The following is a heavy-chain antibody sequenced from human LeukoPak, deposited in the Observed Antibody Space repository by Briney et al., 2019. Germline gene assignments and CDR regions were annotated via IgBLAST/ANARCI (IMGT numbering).Heavy chain of an antibody. D-gene: IGHD1-14*01. CDR2: IYYSGDT. J-gene: IGHJ3*02. CDR1: GGSISSDY. Sequence: SETLSLTCAVSGGSISSDYWSWIRQPPGKGLEWIAYIYYSGDTNYNPSFKGRVTISVDTSKNQFSLKKRSLAAADTAIYYCARQPSATAAFDIWGQGTMVTVSS. CDR3: ARQPSATAAFDI. V-gene: IGHV4-59*08.